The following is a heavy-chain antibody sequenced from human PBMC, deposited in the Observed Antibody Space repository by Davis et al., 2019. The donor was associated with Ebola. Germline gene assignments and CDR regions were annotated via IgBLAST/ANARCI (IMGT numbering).Heavy chain of an antibody. D-gene: IGHD2-15*01. CDR3: AGSYWRNWFDP. CDR2: ISASGGST. V-gene: IGHV3-23*01. Sequence: GESLKISCAASGFTFSSYDMTWVRQAPGKGLDWVSGISASGGSTYYADAVMGRFTISRDNSKNTVYLQMTSLRAEDTAVYFCAGSYWRNWFDPWGQGTLVTVSS. J-gene: IGHJ5*02. CDR1: GFTFSSYD.